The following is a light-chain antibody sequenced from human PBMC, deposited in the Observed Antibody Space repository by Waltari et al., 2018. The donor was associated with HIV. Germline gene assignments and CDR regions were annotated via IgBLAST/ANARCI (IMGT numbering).Light chain of an antibody. CDR2: WAS. J-gene: IGKJ1*01. Sequence: DIVMTQSPDSLAVSLGGRATINCKSNQKILFSSTNKNYLSWFQQRPGQPPRLLIYWASTRESGVPERFTGSGSGTNFTLTISRLQADDVAVYFCQQYYSTPRTFGQGTKVELK. CDR1: QKILFSSTNKNY. V-gene: IGKV4-1*01. CDR3: QQYYSTPRT.